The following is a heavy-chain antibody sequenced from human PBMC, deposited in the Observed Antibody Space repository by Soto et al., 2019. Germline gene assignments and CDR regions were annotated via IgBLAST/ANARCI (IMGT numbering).Heavy chain of an antibody. J-gene: IGHJ6*03. Sequence: PSETLSLTCTVSGGSISSYYWSWIRQPPGKGLEWIGYIYYSGSTNYNPSLKSRVTISVDTSKNQFSLKLSSVTAADTAVYYCAREIHGDYGFDYYYYMDVWGKGTTVTVSS. CDR3: AREIHGDYGFDYYYYMDV. CDR1: GGSISSYY. V-gene: IGHV4-59*12. CDR2: IYYSGST. D-gene: IGHD4-17*01.